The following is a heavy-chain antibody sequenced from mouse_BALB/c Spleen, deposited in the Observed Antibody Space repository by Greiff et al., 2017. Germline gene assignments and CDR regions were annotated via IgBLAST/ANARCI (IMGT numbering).Heavy chain of an antibody. CDR1: GFAFSSYD. CDR3: ARHERGWSFAY. J-gene: IGHJ3*01. CDR2: ISSGGGST. V-gene: IGHV5-12-1*01. Sequence: EVHLVESGGGLVKPGGSLKLSCAASGFAFSSYDMSWVRQTPEKRLEWVAYISSGGGSTYYPDTVKGRFTISRDNAKNTLYLQMSSLKSEDTAMYYCARHERGWSFAYWGQGTLVTVSA.